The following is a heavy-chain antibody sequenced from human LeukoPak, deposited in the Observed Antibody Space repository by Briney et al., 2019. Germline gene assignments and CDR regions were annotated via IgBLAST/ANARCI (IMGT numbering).Heavy chain of an antibody. J-gene: IGHJ4*02. V-gene: IGHV4-34*01. D-gene: IGHD6-13*01. CDR1: GGSFSGYY. CDR2: INHSGST. CDR3: ARGRGSSSWMYFDY. Sequence: SETLSLTCAVYGGSFSGYYWSWIRQPPGKGLEWIGEINHSGSTNYNPSLKSRVTISVDTSKNQFSLKLSSMTAADTAVYYCARGRGSSSWMYFDYWGQGTLVTVSS.